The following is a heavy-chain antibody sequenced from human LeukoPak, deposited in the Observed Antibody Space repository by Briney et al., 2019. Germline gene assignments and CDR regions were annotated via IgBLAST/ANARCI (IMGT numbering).Heavy chain of an antibody. Sequence: SETLSLTCTVSGGSISSYYWSWIRQPPGKGLEWIGYIYYSGSTNYNPSLKSRVTIPVDTSKNQFSLKLSSVTAADTAVYYCARVHCSSTSCYRHYYYYGMDVWGQGTTVTVSS. CDR2: IYYSGST. D-gene: IGHD2-2*01. CDR1: GGSISSYY. V-gene: IGHV4-59*01. CDR3: ARVHCSSTSCYRHYYYYGMDV. J-gene: IGHJ6*02.